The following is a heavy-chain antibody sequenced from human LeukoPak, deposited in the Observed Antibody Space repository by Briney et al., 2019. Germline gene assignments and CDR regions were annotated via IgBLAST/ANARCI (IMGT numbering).Heavy chain of an antibody. D-gene: IGHD3-22*01. CDR3: ARGPTYYYDSSGYSFFFQH. J-gene: IGHJ1*01. CDR2: IYYSGST. CDR1: GGSISSGDYY. Sequence: SETLSLTCTVSGGSISSGDYYWSWIRQPPGKGLEWIGSIYYSGSTYYNPSLKSRVTISVDTSKNQFSLKLSSVTAADTAVYYCARGPTYYYDSSGYSFFFQHWGQGTLVTVSS. V-gene: IGHV4-39*01.